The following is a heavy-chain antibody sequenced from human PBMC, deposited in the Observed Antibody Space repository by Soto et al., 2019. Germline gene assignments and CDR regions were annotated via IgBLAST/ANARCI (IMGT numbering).Heavy chain of an antibody. V-gene: IGHV3-15*07. D-gene: IGHD1-1*01. CDR2: IKSKTDGGTT. Sequence: GGSLRLSCAASGFTFSNAWMNWVRQAPGKGLEWVGRIKSKTDGGTTDYAAPVKGRFTISRDDSKNTLYLQMNSLKTEDTAVYYCTTNHPYTGTESFDYWGQGTLVTVSS. J-gene: IGHJ4*02. CDR1: GFTFSNAW. CDR3: TTNHPYTGTESFDY.